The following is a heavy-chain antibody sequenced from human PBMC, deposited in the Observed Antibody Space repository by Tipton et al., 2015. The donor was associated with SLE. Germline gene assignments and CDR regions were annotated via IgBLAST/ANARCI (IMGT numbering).Heavy chain of an antibody. Sequence: GSLRLSCAASGLTISNNYMSWVRQAPGKGLEWVSTASNNVAGTYYSDSVKGRFTISRDTSKNTLYLQMNSLRAEDTALYYCAKFGNISTRPYFYGLDVWGQGTTVTVSS. CDR2: ASNNVAGT. CDR3: AKFGNISTRPYFYGLDV. V-gene: IGHV3-23*01. D-gene: IGHD4-23*01. CDR1: GLTISNNY. J-gene: IGHJ6*02.